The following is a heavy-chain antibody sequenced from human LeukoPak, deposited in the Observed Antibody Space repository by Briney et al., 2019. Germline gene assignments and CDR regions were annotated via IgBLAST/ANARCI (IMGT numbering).Heavy chain of an antibody. Sequence: GASVKVSCKASGYTFTSYDINWVRQAIGQGLEWMGWMNPNSGNTGYAQKFQGRVTTTRNTSISTAYMELSSLRSEDTAVYYCASSRTNYCGGDCPYDAFDIWGQGTMVTVSS. D-gene: IGHD2-21*01. CDR1: GYTFTSYD. CDR2: MNPNSGNT. J-gene: IGHJ3*02. V-gene: IGHV1-8*03. CDR3: ASSRTNYCGGDCPYDAFDI.